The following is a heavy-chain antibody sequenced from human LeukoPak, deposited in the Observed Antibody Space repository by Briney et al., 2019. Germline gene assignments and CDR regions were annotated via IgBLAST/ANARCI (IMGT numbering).Heavy chain of an antibody. D-gene: IGHD2-21*02. CDR1: GFTIGTYW. J-gene: IGHJ4*02. CDR3: ARESLLGGLDY. CDR2: IKEGGSEK. V-gene: IGHV3-7*04. Sequence: GGSLRLSCAASGFTIGTYWMTWVRQAPGKGLEWVANIKEGGSEKYYVDSVEGRFTISRDNAKNSLYLQMNSLRVEDTAMYYCARESLLGGLDYWGQGILVTVSS.